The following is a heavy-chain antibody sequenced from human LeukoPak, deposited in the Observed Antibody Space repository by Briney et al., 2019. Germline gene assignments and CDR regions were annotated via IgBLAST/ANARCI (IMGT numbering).Heavy chain of an antibody. CDR1: GYTLTELS. Sequence: ASVKVSCKVSGYTLTELSMHWVRQAPGKGLEWMGGFDPEDGETIYAQKFQGRVTMTEDTSTDTAYMELSSLRSEDTAVYYCATDHLLYPPTGAFDIWGQGTMVTVSS. D-gene: IGHD2-2*02. V-gene: IGHV1-24*01. J-gene: IGHJ3*02. CDR2: FDPEDGET. CDR3: ATDHLLYPPTGAFDI.